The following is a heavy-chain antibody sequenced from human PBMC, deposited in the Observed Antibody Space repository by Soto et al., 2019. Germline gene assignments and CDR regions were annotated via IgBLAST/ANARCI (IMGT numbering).Heavy chain of an antibody. CDR2: MYYSGGT. Sequence: WTWIRQPPGKGLEWIGYMYYSGGTNYNPSLKSRVTISVDTSKNQFSLKLTSLTAADTAVYYCARDGGSGYLNWFDSWGQGTLVTVSS. J-gene: IGHJ5*01. CDR3: ARDGGSGYLNWFDS. D-gene: IGHD5-12*01. V-gene: IGHV4-59*01.